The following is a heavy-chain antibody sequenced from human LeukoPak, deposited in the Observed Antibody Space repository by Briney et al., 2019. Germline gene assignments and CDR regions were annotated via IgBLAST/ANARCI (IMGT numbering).Heavy chain of an antibody. V-gene: IGHV3-21*01. CDR2: ISSSSSYI. CDR3: ARPSIAAAGTSFDY. Sequence: PGGSLRLSCAASGFTFSSYSMNWVRQAPGKGLEWVSSISSSSSYIYYADSVKGRFTISRDNAKNSLYLQMNSLRAEDTAVHYCARPSIAAAGTSFDYWGQGTLVTVSS. CDR1: GFTFSSYS. D-gene: IGHD6-13*01. J-gene: IGHJ4*02.